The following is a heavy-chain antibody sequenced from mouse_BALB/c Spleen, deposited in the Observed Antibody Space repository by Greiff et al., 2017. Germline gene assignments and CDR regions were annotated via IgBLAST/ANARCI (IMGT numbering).Heavy chain of an antibody. CDR1: GYTFTEYT. J-gene: IGHJ4*01. D-gene: IGHD1-1*01. V-gene: IGHV1-18*01. Sequence: VQLQQSGPELVKPGASVKISCKTSGYTFTEYTMHWVKQSHGKSLEWIGGINPNNGGTSYNQKFKGKATLTVDKSSSTAYMELRSLTSEDSAVYYCAREGYYGSSYDYYAMDYWGQGTSVTVSS. CDR2: INPNNGGT. CDR3: AREGYYGSSYDYYAMDY.